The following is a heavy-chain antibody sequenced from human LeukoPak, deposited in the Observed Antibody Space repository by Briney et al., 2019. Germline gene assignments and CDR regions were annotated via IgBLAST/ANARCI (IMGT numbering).Heavy chain of an antibody. Sequence: SETLSLTCAVYGGSFSGYYWSWIRRPQGKGLEWIGEINHSGSTNYNPSLKSRVTISVDTSKNQFSLKLSSVTAADTAVYYCASRSNIVVVPAANPFDYWGQGTLVTVSS. CDR1: GGSFSGYY. V-gene: IGHV4-34*01. D-gene: IGHD2-2*01. J-gene: IGHJ4*02. CDR3: ASRSNIVVVPAANPFDY. CDR2: INHSGST.